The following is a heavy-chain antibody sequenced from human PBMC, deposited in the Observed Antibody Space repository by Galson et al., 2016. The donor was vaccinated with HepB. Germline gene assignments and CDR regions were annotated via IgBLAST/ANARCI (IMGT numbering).Heavy chain of an antibody. Sequence: SLRLSCAASGFTFSNYEMNWVRQAPGKGLEWVSYISSSATTIYYADSVKGRFTISRDNANNSLYLQMDSLRAEDTAVYYCARVRIPQDSSGYFSPFYYFDYWGQGTLVTVSS. D-gene: IGHD3-22*01. CDR1: GFTFSNYE. CDR3: ARVRIPQDSSGYFSPFYYFDY. J-gene: IGHJ4*02. CDR2: ISSSATTI. V-gene: IGHV3-48*03.